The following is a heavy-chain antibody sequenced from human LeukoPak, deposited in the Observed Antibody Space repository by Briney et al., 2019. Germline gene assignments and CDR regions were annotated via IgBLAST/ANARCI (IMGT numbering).Heavy chain of an antibody. Sequence: SETLSLTCEVYGGSLRGYYWSWIRQPPGNGLEWIGEINQSGSTNYNPSLESRVTISADTATIQFYLKVTSLPAADTPVYYCARSVSGSYYDWFDPWGQGTLVTVSS. CDR1: GGSLRGYY. CDR3: ARSVSGSYYDWFDP. CDR2: INQSGST. D-gene: IGHD1-26*01. V-gene: IGHV4-34*01. J-gene: IGHJ5*02.